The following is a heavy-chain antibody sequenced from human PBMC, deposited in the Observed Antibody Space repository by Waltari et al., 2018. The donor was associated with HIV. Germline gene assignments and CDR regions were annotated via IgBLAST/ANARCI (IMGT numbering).Heavy chain of an antibody. V-gene: IGHV3-74*01. CDR1: GLTSIRHW. CDR3: ARGQYYSMDV. D-gene: IGHD3-10*01. CDR2: SNRDGSNT. J-gene: IGHJ6*02. Sequence: EVQLVVSGGGLVQPGGSLSLSCAASGLTSIRHWKHGVCQAPGKGLVWVSGSNRDGSNTRYADSVKGRFTISRDNAKNTLYLQINSLRVEDTAVYYCARGQYYSMDVWGQGTTVTVSS.